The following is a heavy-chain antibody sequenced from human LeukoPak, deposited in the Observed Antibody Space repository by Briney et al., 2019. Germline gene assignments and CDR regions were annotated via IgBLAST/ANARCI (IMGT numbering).Heavy chain of an antibody. Sequence: GGSLRLSCAASGFTFSSYSMNWVRQAPGKGLEWVAFIRYDGSNKYYADSVKGRFTISRDNSKNTLYLQMNSLRAEDTAVYYCAKDHLITMVRGVTANWFDPWGQGTLVTVSS. D-gene: IGHD3-10*01. CDR1: GFTFSSYS. CDR2: IRYDGSNK. J-gene: IGHJ5*02. CDR3: AKDHLITMVRGVTANWFDP. V-gene: IGHV3-30*02.